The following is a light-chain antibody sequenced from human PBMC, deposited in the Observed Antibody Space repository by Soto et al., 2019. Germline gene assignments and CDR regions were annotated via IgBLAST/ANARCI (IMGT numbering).Light chain of an antibody. Sequence: QSALTQPASVSGSPGQSITISCTGTSSDVSAYNFVSWYQQHPGKAPKLLIYEGSYRSSGVSNRFSGSKSGNTASLTISGLQAEDEDDYYCSSYSSITTRVFGGGTKLTVL. CDR1: SSDVSAYNF. CDR3: SSYSSITTRV. CDR2: EGS. J-gene: IGLJ3*02. V-gene: IGLV2-14*01.